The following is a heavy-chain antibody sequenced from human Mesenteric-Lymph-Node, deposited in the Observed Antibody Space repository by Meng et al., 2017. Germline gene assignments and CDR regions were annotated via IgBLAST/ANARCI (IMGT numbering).Heavy chain of an antibody. CDR3: ARDPSYYYGSGSYIYYYYGMDV. D-gene: IGHD3-10*01. CDR1: GFTFSNYA. CDR2: ISGSDDST. J-gene: IGHJ6*02. V-gene: IGHV3-23*01. Sequence: GESLKISCAASGFTFSNYAMTWVRQAPGKGLEWVSAISGSDDSTYYADSVKGRFTISRDKSKNTLYLQMNSLRAEDTAVYYCARDPSYYYGSGSYIYYYYGMDVWGQGTTVTVSS.